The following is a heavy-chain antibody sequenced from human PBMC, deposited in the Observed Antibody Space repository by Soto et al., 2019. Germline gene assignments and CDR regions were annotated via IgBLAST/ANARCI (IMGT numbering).Heavy chain of an antibody. CDR1: GYSFSTYD. V-gene: IGHV1-8*01. CDR3: ARPYCDSTSCYTDWFDP. CDR2: VNPKSGNT. Sequence: QVQLVQSGAEVKKPGASVKVSCKASGYSFSTYDINWVRQAAGQGLEWMGWVNPKSGNTDYAQRFRGRVTMTSNTSISTASMALSALTPEDTAVYYCARPYCDSTSCYTDWFDPWGQGTLVTVSS. J-gene: IGHJ5*02. D-gene: IGHD2-2*02.